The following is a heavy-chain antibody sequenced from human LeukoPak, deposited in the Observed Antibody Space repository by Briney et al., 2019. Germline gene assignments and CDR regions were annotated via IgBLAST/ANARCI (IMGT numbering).Heavy chain of an antibody. V-gene: IGHV4-34*01. CDR1: GGSFSGYY. CDR2: INHSGRT. D-gene: IGHD5-12*01. J-gene: IGHJ6*03. CDR3: AHNGGYGRHEYYYYYMDV. Sequence: SETLSLTCAVYGGSFSGYYWSWIRQPPGKGLEWIGEINHSGRTNYNPSLESRVTISVDTSKSQFSLRLPSVTAADTAVYYCAHNGGYGRHEYYYYYMDVWGKGTTVTVSS.